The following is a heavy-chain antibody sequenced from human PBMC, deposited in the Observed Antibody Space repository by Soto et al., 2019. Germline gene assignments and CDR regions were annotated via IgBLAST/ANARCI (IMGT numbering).Heavy chain of an antibody. V-gene: IGHV4-30-4*01. Sequence: KSSETLSLTCTVPGGSITSGDYYWSWIRQPPGKGLEWIGYIYHSGSTYHSPSLKSRLTISVDTSKNQFSLKLSSVTAADTAAYYCARVEGSNYYYGMDVWGQGTTVTVSS. CDR2: IYHSGST. CDR3: ARVEGSNYYYGMDV. D-gene: IGHD3-10*01. CDR1: GGSITSGDYY. J-gene: IGHJ6*02.